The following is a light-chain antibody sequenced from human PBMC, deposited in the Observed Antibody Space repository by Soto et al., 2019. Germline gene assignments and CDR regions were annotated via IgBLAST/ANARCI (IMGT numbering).Light chain of an antibody. J-gene: IGKJ4*01. CDR2: GAS. CDR1: QSINNNY. Sequence: EIVLTQSPGTLSLPPGERATLSCRASQSINNNYLAWYQQKPGQAPRLLIYGASYRITGTPDRFSGSGSGTDFTLTISRLEPEDFAVYYCQRYGSSITFGGGTKVEIK. V-gene: IGKV3-20*01. CDR3: QRYGSSIT.